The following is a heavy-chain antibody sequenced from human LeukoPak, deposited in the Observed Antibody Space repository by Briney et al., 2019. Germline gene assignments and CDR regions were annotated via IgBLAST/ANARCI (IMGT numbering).Heavy chain of an antibody. CDR3: ARVVRPSSWYYFDY. V-gene: IGHV4-30-2*01. D-gene: IGHD6-13*01. J-gene: IGHJ4*02. CDR1: GGSISSGGYY. Sequence: SQTLSLTCTVSGGSISSGGYYWSWIRQPPGKGLEWIGYIYHSGSTYYNPSLKSRVTISVDRSKNQFSLKLSSVTAADTAVYYCARVVRPSSWYYFDYWGQGTLVTVSS. CDR2: IYHSGST.